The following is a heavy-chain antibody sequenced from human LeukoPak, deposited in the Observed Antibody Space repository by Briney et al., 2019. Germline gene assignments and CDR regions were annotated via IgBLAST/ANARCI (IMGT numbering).Heavy chain of an antibody. CDR2: IKQDGSEK. J-gene: IGHJ4*02. CDR1: GFSFSNFD. CDR3: ARRYLDY. Sequence: GSLRLSCAASGFSFSNFDFHWVRQAPGKGLEWVANIKQDGSEKYYVDSVKGRFTISRDNAKNSLYLQMNSLRAEDTAVYYCARRYLDYWGQGTLVTVSS. V-gene: IGHV3-7*01.